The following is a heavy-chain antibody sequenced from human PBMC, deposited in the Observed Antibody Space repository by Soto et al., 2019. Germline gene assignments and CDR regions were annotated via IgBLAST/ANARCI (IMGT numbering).Heavy chain of an antibody. CDR3: ARLGPLYWFDP. CDR2: IYYSGST. D-gene: IGHD3-16*01. Sequence: QLQLQESGPGLVKPSETLSLTCTVSGGSISSSSYYWGWIRQPPGKGLEWIGSIYYSGSTYYNPSLKSRVTISVDTSKNQFSLKLSSVTAADTAVFYCARLGPLYWFDPWGQGTLVTVSS. V-gene: IGHV4-39*01. CDR1: GGSISSSSYY. J-gene: IGHJ5*02.